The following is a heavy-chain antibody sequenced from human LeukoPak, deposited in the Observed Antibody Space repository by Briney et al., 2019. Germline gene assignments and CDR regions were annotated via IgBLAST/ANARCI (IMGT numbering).Heavy chain of an antibody. J-gene: IGHJ1*01. CDR3: ARGGVGSFDL. V-gene: IGHV3-74*03. D-gene: IGHD3-10*01. CDR1: GFNFWYYC. Sequence: PGGSLRLSCGASGFNFWYYCMHWVRQVPGKGLLWVSRIHSGRRDTTYAESVKPRFTISRDNAKNTLTLEMNSLNVDDTAVYFCARGGVGSFDLWGQGTLVTVSS. CDR2: IHSGRRDT.